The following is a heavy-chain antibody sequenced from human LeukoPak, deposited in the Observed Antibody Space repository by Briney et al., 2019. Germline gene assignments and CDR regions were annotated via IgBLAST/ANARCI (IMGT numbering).Heavy chain of an antibody. Sequence: SETLSLTCTVSGGSISSYYWSWIRQPPGKGLEWIGYIHYSGSTNYNPSLKSRVTISVDTSKNQFSLKLSSVTAADTAVYYCARGLVLRYFDWFDYWGQGTLVTVSS. J-gene: IGHJ4*02. D-gene: IGHD3-9*01. V-gene: IGHV4-59*12. CDR2: IHYSGST. CDR3: ARGLVLRYFDWFDY. CDR1: GGSISSYY.